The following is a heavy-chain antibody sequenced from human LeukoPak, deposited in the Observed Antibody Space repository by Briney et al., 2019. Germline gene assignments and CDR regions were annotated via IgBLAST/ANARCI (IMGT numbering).Heavy chain of an antibody. CDR2: IFRTGST. D-gene: IGHD3-10*01. Sequence: SETLSLTCTVSGYSISSTNYYWGWIRQPPGKGLEWIGSIFRTGSTYYSASLKSRVSISVDTSKNHIALKLTSVTAADTAVYFCARRVGFYGSGSLNYFDPWGQGILVSVS. V-gene: IGHV4-39*02. CDR1: GYSISSTNYY. J-gene: IGHJ5*01. CDR3: ARRVGFYGSGSLNYFDP.